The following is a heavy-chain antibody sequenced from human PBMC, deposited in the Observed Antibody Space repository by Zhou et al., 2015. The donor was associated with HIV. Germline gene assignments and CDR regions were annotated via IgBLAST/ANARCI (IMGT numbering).Heavy chain of an antibody. CDR2: IVPFFGAA. CDR1: GGTFNKHG. CDR3: AREGWGSWYFDL. V-gene: IGHV1-69*01. Sequence: QVQLVQSGAEVKKPGSSVKVPCKASGGTFNKHGISWVRQAPGQGLEWMGGIVPFFGAANYAQKFQGRVTITADESTSTVYMDLSSLRSEDTAAYYCAREGWGSWYFDLWGRGTLVSVSS. J-gene: IGHJ2*01. D-gene: IGHD7-27*01.